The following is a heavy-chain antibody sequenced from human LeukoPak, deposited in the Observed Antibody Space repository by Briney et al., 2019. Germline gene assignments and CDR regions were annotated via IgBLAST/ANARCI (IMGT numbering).Heavy chain of an antibody. V-gene: IGHV4-39*07. Sequence: SETLSLTCTVSGGSISSSSYYWGWIRQPPGKGLEWIGSIYYSGSTYYNPPLKSRVTISVDTSKNQFSLKLSSVTAADTAVYYCARSGLGYCSSTSCYRWFDPWGQGTLVTVSS. D-gene: IGHD2-2*01. CDR1: GGSISSSSYY. J-gene: IGHJ5*02. CDR3: ARSGLGYCSSTSCYRWFDP. CDR2: IYYSGST.